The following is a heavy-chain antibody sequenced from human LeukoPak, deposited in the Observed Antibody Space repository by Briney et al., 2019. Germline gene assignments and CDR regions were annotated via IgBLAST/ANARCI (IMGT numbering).Heavy chain of an antibody. D-gene: IGHD6-6*01. CDR3: ASTARSIAVRFDY. CDR1: GYTFTGYY. V-gene: IGHV1-2*02. J-gene: IGHJ4*02. Sequence: GASVKVSCKASGYTFTGYYMHWVRQAPGQGLEWMGWINPNSGGTNYAQKFQGRVTMTRDTSISTAYMELSRLRSDGTAVYYCASTARSIAVRFDYWGQGTLVTVSS. CDR2: INPNSGGT.